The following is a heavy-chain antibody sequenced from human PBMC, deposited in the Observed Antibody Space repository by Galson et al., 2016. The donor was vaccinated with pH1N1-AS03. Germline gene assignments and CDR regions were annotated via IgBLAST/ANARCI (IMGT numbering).Heavy chain of an antibody. CDR3: ATGLGWTADD. V-gene: IGHV4-59*11. J-gene: IGHJ4*02. CDR1: GGSISHLS. CDR2: VYNSGST. Sequence: SLTCAASGGSISHLSCTWIQQPPGKGLEWIGHVYNSGSTNYNPSLKGRVAISVDTSKNQFSLKLNSVTAADAAVYYCATGLGWTADDWGQGTLVTVSS. D-gene: IGHD4-23*01.